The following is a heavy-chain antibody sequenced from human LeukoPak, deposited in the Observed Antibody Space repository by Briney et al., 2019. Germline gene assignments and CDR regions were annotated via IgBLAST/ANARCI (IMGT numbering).Heavy chain of an antibody. CDR3: ARQGGLTYYYDSSGSDRGEFDY. CDR2: IYYSGST. D-gene: IGHD3-22*01. J-gene: IGHJ4*02. CDR1: GGSISSSSYY. V-gene: IGHV4-39*07. Sequence: SETLSLTCTVSGGSISSSSYYWGWIRQPPGKGLEWIGSIYYSGSTYYNPSLKSRVTISVDTSKNQFSLKLSSVTAADTAVYYCARQGGLTYYYDSSGSDRGEFDYWGQGTLVTVSS.